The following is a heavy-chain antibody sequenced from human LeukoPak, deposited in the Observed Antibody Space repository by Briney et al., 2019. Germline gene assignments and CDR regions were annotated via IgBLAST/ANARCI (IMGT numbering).Heavy chain of an antibody. V-gene: IGHV3-66*01. CDR2: IYSGGST. CDR1: GFTVSSNY. Sequence: GGSLRLSCAASGFTVSSNYMSWVRQAPGKGLEWASVIYSGGSTYYADSVKGRFTISRDNSKNTLYLQMNSLRAEDTAVYYCARDRSGSSSWYEVWGQGTTVTVSS. CDR3: ARDRSGSSSWYEV. J-gene: IGHJ6*02. D-gene: IGHD6-13*01.